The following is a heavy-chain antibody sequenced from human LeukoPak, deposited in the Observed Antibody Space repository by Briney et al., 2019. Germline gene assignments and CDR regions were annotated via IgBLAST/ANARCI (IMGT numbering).Heavy chain of an antibody. CDR1: GFTFSSYW. J-gene: IGHJ6*04. CDR3: ARVGYYYGSGSYYSLMDV. D-gene: IGHD3-10*01. V-gene: IGHV3-7*01. Sequence: GGSLRLSCAASGFTFSSYWMSWVRQAPGKGLEWVANIKQDGSEKYYVDTVKGRFTISRDNAKNSLYLQMNSLRAEDTAVYYCARVGYYYGSGSYYSLMDVWGKGTTVTVSS. CDR2: IKQDGSEK.